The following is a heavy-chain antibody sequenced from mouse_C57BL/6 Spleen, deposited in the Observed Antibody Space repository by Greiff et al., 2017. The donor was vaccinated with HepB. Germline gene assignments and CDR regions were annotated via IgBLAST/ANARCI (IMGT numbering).Heavy chain of an antibody. CDR3: ARDDWDYDNYAMDY. CDR1: GYSITSGYY. D-gene: IGHD2-4*01. J-gene: IGHJ4*01. V-gene: IGHV3-6*01. Sequence: DVKLQESGPGLVKPSQSLSLTCSVTGYSITSGYYWNWIRQFPGNKLEWMGYISYDGSNNYNPSLKNRISITRDTSKNQFFLKLNSVTTEDTATYYCARDDWDYDNYAMDYWGQGTSVTVSS. CDR2: ISYDGSN.